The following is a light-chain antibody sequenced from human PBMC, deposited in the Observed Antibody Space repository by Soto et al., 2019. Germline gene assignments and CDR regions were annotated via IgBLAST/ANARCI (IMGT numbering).Light chain of an antibody. CDR1: QSVSSSY. V-gene: IGKV3-20*01. Sequence: EIVLTQSPGTLSLSPGERATLSCRASQSVSSSYLAWYQQKPGQAPRLLIYGASSRATGIPDRFSGSGSGTDFTLTNSRLEPEDFAVYYCQQYGSSSYTFGLGTKLEIK. CDR3: QQYGSSSYT. J-gene: IGKJ2*01. CDR2: GAS.